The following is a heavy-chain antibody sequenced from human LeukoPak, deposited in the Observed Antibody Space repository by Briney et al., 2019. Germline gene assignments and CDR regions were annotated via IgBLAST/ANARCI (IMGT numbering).Heavy chain of an antibody. CDR2: ISAYNGNT. CDR3: ARDPRRYGSGSPYYFDY. D-gene: IGHD3-10*01. Sequence: GASVKVSCKASGYTFTSYGISWVRQAPGQGLEWMGWISAYNGNTNYAQKLQDRVTMTTDTSTSTAYMELRSLRSDDTAVYYCARDPRRYGSGSPYYFDYWGQGTLVTVSS. J-gene: IGHJ4*02. CDR1: GYTFTSYG. V-gene: IGHV1-18*01.